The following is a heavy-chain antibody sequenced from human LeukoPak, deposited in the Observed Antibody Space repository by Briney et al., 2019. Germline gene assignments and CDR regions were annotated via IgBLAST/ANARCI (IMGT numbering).Heavy chain of an antibody. CDR2: ISSSSSTI. CDR1: GFTFSSYS. CDR3: ARGKLYSYGITTFDY. D-gene: IGHD5-18*01. Sequence: GGALRLSCAASGFTFSSYSMNWVRQAPGKGLEWVSYISSSSSTIYYADSVKGRFTISGDNAKNSLYLQMNSLRAEDTAVYYCARGKLYSYGITTFDYWGQGTLVTVSS. V-gene: IGHV3-48*01. J-gene: IGHJ4*02.